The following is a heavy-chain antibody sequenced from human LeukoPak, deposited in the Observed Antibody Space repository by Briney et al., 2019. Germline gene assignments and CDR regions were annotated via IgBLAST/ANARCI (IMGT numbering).Heavy chain of an antibody. J-gene: IGHJ1*01. D-gene: IGHD6-13*01. CDR3: ARKGQGSNWAAEYFQN. V-gene: IGHV3-74*01. CDR1: GFTFSSYW. CDR2: INTDGSST. Sequence: GGSLRLSCAASGFTFSSYWMHWVRQAPGKGLVWVSRINTDGSSTSYADSVKGRFTISRDNAKNTLYLQMNSLTAEDTAVYYCARKGQGSNWAAEYFQNWGQGTLVTVSS.